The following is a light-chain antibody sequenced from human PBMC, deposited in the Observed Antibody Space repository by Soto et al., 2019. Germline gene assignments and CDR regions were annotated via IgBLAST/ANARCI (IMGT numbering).Light chain of an antibody. V-gene: IGLV2-11*01. CDR3: CSYAGSKTLYV. J-gene: IGLJ1*01. CDR1: SRDVGGYNS. Sequence: QSALTQPRSVSGSPGQAVTISCTGTSRDVGGYNSVSWYRQKPGKAPDLIIYDVGQRPSGVPDRFSGSKSGNSASLTISGLQTEDEAYYYCCSYAGSKTLYVFGSGTKVTLL. CDR2: DVG.